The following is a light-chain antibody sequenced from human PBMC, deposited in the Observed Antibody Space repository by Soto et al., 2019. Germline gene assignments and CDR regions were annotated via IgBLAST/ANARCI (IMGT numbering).Light chain of an antibody. V-gene: IGKV1-39*01. J-gene: IGKJ1*01. CDR1: QSISSY. CDR2: AAS. Sequence: DIQMTQSPSSLSASVGDRVTITCRASQSISSYLNWYQQKPGKAPKLLIYAASSLQSGVPSRFSGSGSGTDFTLTISSLQPEDFATYDCQQSLGTFGQGTKVEIK. CDR3: QQSLGT.